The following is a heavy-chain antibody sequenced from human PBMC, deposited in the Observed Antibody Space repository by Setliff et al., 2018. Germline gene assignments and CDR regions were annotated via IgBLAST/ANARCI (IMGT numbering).Heavy chain of an antibody. Sequence: SETLSLTCTVSGGSIISHYWGWFRQPAGKELEWIGQTYTGWSTNYSPSLKSRVTISLDTSKNQFSLSLTSVTAEDTAVYYCARMSGFQYIDVWDKGTTVTVSS. D-gene: IGHD3-3*01. CDR3: ARMSGFQYIDV. CDR1: GGSIISHY. CDR2: TYTGWST. J-gene: IGHJ6*03. V-gene: IGHV4-4*07.